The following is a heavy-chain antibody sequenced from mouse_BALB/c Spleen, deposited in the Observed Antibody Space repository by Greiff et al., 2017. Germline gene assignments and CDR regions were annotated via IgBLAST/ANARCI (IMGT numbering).Heavy chain of an antibody. J-gene: IGHJ3*01. CDR1: GYTFTSYI. CDR3: ARSFITTTTGFAY. V-gene: IGHV1-14*01. CDR2: INPYNDGT. D-gene: IGHD1-2*01. Sequence: EVKLQQSGPELVKPGASVKMSCKASGYTFTSYIMHWVKQKPGQGLEWIGYINPYNDGTKYNEKFKGKATLTSDKSSSTAYMELSSLTSEDSAVYYCARSFITTTTGFAYWGQGTLVTVSA.